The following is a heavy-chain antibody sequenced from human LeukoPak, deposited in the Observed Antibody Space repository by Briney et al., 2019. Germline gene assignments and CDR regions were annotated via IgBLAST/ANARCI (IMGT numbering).Heavy chain of an antibody. CDR1: GFTFSSYS. V-gene: IGHV3-21*01. D-gene: IGHD5-24*01. CDR2: ISSSSSYI. J-gene: IGHJ6*03. Sequence: GGSLRLSCGASGFTFSSYSMNWVRQAPGKGLEWLSSISSSSSYIYYADSVKGRFTISRDNAKNSLYLQMNSLRAEDTAVYYCASRDYYYYYMDVWGKGTTVTVSS. CDR3: ASRDYYYYYMDV.